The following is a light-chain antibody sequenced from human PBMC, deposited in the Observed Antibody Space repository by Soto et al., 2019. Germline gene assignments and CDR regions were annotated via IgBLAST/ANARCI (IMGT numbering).Light chain of an antibody. CDR3: QQYDTHPLT. J-gene: IGKJ4*01. V-gene: IGKV1-33*01. CDR2: ATS. Sequence: DIQMTQSPSSLSASVGDRVTITCQASHDISNYLNWYQQKRGKAPKLLIHATSKWEKGVPSRFSGSGSGTDFTLTISSLQTEDIATDYCQQYDTHPLTFGGGTKVEI. CDR1: HDISNY.